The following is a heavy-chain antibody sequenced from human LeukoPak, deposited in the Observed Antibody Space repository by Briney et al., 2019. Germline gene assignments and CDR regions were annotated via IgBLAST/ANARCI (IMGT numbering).Heavy chain of an antibody. CDR1: GGSISSYY. CDR3: ASMVRGGGYFDY. J-gene: IGHJ4*02. Sequence: PSETLSLTCTVSGGSISSYYWSWIRQPPGKGLEWIGYIYYSGSTNYNPSLKSRVTISVDTSKNQFSLKLSSVTAADTAVYYCASMVRGGGYFDYWGQGTLVTVSS. CDR2: IYYSGST. D-gene: IGHD3-10*01. V-gene: IGHV4-59*08.